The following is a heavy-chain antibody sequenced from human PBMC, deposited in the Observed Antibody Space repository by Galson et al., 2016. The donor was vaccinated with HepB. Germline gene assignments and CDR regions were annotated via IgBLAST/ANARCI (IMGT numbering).Heavy chain of an antibody. J-gene: IGHJ5*02. CDR3: VREASGFDP. CDR2: ISRDASRI. V-gene: IGHV3-48*03. CDR1: GFSISHYH. D-gene: IGHD3-3*01. Sequence: SLRLSCAASGFSISHYHMNWVRQAPGKGLEWVSHISRDASRIRYADSAKGRFTISRDVATNSLYLQISSLRVEDTAVYYCVREASGFDPWGQGTLVTVSS.